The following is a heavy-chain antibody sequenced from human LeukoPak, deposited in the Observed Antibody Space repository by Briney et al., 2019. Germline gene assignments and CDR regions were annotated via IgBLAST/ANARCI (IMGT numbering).Heavy chain of an antibody. V-gene: IGHV1-69*04. Sequence: ASVKVSCKTSGYTFTGYYIHWVRQAPGQGLEWMGRIIPILGIANYAQKFQGRVTITADKSTSTAYMELSSLRSEDTAVYYCARDRSGSYYFLDYWGQGTLVTVSS. CDR1: GYTFTGYY. CDR2: IIPILGIA. J-gene: IGHJ4*02. CDR3: ARDRSGSYYFLDY. D-gene: IGHD1-26*01.